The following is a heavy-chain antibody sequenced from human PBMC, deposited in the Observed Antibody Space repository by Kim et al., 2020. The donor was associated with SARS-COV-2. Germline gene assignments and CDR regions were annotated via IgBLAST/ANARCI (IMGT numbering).Heavy chain of an antibody. CDR1: GGSISSYY. Sequence: SETLSLTCTVSGGSISSYYWSWIRQPPGKGLEWIGYIYYSGSTNYNPSLKSRVTISVDTSKNQFSLKLSSVAAADTAVYYCARGITIFGVVINPYYYYYYMDVWGKGTTVTVSS. D-gene: IGHD3-3*01. J-gene: IGHJ6*03. CDR2: IYYSGST. CDR3: ARGITIFGVVINPYYYYYYMDV. V-gene: IGHV4-59*01.